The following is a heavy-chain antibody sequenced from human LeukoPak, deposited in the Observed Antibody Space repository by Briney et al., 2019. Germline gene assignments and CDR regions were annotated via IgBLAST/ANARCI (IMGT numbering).Heavy chain of an antibody. J-gene: IGHJ4*02. CDR3: SRLRGYSYGYADY. Sequence: GGSLRLSCAASGFTISSYSMNWVRQAPGKGLEWVSYISSSGSTIDYADSVKGRFTISRDNAKNSLYLQMSNLRAEDTAVYYRSRLRGYSYGYADYWGQGTLVTVSS. V-gene: IGHV3-48*04. D-gene: IGHD5-18*01. CDR1: GFTISSYS. CDR2: ISSSGSTI.